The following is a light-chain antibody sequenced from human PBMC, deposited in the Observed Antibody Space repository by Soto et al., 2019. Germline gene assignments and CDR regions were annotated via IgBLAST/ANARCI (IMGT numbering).Light chain of an antibody. CDR1: QNIDRW. J-gene: IGKJ1*01. Sequence: DIQMTQSPSTLSASVGDRVTITCRASQNIDRWLAWYQQKTGKAPNLLIYGASSLESGVPSRFSGRGSGTEFTLTISSLRPDDFATYYFQHYNSYPWTFGQGTKVEIK. V-gene: IGKV1-5*03. CDR3: QHYNSYPWT. CDR2: GAS.